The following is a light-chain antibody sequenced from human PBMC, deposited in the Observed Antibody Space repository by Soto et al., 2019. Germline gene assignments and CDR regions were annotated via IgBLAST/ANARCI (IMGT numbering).Light chain of an antibody. J-gene: IGKJ1*01. Sequence: DIQMTQSPSSLSEYVGDRVTITCRASQGISTYLNWYQQKPGKAPKLLIYAASSLQSGVPSRFSGSGSGTDFNLTISSLQTEDFATYYCQQRYSTTLTFGQGTKVDIK. CDR3: QQRYSTTLT. CDR1: QGISTY. CDR2: AAS. V-gene: IGKV1-39*01.